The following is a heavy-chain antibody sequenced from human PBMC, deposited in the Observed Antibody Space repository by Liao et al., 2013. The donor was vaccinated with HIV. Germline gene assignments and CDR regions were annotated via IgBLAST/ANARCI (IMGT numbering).Heavy chain of an antibody. J-gene: IGHJ3*02. V-gene: IGHV4-34*01. Sequence: QVQLQQWGAGLLKPSETLSLTCAVYGGSFSDYYWSWIRQSPGKGLEWIGEIDHSGSSNYNPSLKSRVTISVDTSKNQFSLRLSSVTAADTAVYYCARDPYDSSAYYYAAFDIWGQGTMVTVSS. CDR3: ARDPYDSSAYYYAAFDI. CDR1: GGSFSDYY. CDR2: IDHSGSS. D-gene: IGHD3-22*01.